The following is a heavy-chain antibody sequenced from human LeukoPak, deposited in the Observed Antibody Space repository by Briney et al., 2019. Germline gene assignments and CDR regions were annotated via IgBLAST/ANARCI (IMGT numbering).Heavy chain of an antibody. Sequence: PGGSLRLSCAASGFTFSSYAMSWVRQAPGKGLEWVSAISGSGGSTYYADSVKGRFPISRDNSKNTLYLQMNSPRAEDTAVYYCAKDSCSSTSCYFDYWGQGTLVTVSS. CDR1: GFTFSSYA. V-gene: IGHV3-23*01. J-gene: IGHJ4*02. D-gene: IGHD2-2*01. CDR3: AKDSCSSTSCYFDY. CDR2: ISGSGGST.